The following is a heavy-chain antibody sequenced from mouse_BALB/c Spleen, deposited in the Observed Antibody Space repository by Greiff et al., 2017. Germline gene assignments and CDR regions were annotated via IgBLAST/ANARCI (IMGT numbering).Heavy chain of an antibody. Sequence: VNVVESGPGLVAPSQSLSITCTASGFSLTSYGVHWVRQPPGKGLEWLGVIWAGGSTNYNSALMSRLSISKDNSKCQVFLKMNSLQTDDTAMYYCALPSFAYWGQGTLVTVSA. CDR3: ALPSFAY. CDR2: IWAGGST. V-gene: IGHV2-9*02. CDR1: GFSLTSYG. J-gene: IGHJ3*01.